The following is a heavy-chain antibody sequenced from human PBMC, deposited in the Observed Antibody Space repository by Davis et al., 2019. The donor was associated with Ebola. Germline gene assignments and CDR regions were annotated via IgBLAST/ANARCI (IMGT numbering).Heavy chain of an antibody. CDR3: ARAQLSIAVAGTGFDY. Sequence: PGGSLRLSCAASGFTFSSYSMNWVRQAPGKGLEWVSSISSSSSYIYYADSVKGRFTISRDNAKKSLYLQMNSLRAEDTAVYYCARAQLSIAVAGTGFDYWGQGTLVTVSS. J-gene: IGHJ4*02. CDR1: GFTFSSYS. V-gene: IGHV3-21*01. D-gene: IGHD6-19*01. CDR2: ISSSSSYI.